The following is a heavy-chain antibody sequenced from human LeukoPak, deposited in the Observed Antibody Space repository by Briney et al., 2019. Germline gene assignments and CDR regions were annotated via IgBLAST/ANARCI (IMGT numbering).Heavy chain of an antibody. CDR3: ARDLGPYGSGSYGDY. J-gene: IGHJ4*02. D-gene: IGHD3-10*01. V-gene: IGHV4-34*12. CDR2: IIHSGST. CDR1: GGSFSGYY. Sequence: SETLSLTCAVYGGSFSGYYWSWIRQPPGKGLEWIGEIIHSGSTHYNPSLKSRVTISADTSKNQFSLKVSSVTAADTAVYYCARDLGPYGSGSYGDYWGQGTLVTVSS.